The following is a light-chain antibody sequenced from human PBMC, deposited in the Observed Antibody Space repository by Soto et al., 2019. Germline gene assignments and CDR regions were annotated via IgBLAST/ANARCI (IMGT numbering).Light chain of an antibody. CDR2: GAA. CDR3: QEYYNWRRST. J-gene: IGKJ4*01. V-gene: IGKV3-15*01. Sequence: EIVVSQSPATLSVSPGERATVFCGDSQSVVRKLAWYQQNPGQAPRLLIYGAATRATGIPARFSGSGAGAEFTLTISSLQSEDPAFYYCQEYYNWRRSTFGGGTKVDIK. CDR1: QSVVRK.